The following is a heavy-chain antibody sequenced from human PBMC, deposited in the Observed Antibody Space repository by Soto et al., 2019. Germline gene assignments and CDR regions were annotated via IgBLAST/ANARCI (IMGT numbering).Heavy chain of an antibody. CDR2: ISGSGGST. CDR3: AKDTPTTVVTPGGYYYGMDV. D-gene: IGHD4-17*01. J-gene: IGHJ6*02. V-gene: IGHV3-23*01. Sequence: PGGSLRLSCAASGFTFSSYAMSWVRQAPGKGLEWVSAISGSGGSTYYADSVKGRFTISRDNSKNTLYLQMNSLRAEDTAVYYCAKDTPTTVVTPGGYYYGMDVWGQGTTVTVSS. CDR1: GFTFSSYA.